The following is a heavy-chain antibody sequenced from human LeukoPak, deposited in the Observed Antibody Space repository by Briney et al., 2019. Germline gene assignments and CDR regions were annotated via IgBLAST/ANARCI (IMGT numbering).Heavy chain of an antibody. CDR2: INHSGST. CDR1: GGSFSVYY. V-gene: IGHV4-34*01. CDR3: AREGEGCSTTSCYYFDY. J-gene: IGHJ4*02. D-gene: IGHD2-2*01. Sequence: SETLSLTCAVYGGSFSVYYWSWIRQPPGKGLEWIGEINHSGSTNYNPSLKSRVTISVDTSKNQFSLKLSSVTAADTAVYYCAREGEGCSTTSCYYFDYWGQGTLVTVSS.